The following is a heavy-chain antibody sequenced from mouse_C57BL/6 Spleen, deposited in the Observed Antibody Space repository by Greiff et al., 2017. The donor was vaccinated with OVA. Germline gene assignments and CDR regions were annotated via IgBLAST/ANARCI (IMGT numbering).Heavy chain of an antibody. J-gene: IGHJ3*01. V-gene: IGHV1-82*01. CDR3: ATEWGLRSAWFAY. CDR1: GYAFSSSW. CDR2: IYPGDGDT. Sequence: QVQLKESGPELVKPGASVKISCKASGYAFSSSWMNWVKQRPGKGLEWIGRIYPGDGDTNYNGKFKGKATLTADKSSSTAYMQLSSLTSEDSAVYFCATEWGLRSAWFAYWGQGTLVTVSA. D-gene: IGHD1-1*01.